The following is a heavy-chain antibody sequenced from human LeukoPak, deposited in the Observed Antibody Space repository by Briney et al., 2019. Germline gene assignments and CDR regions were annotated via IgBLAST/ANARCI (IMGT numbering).Heavy chain of an antibody. CDR3: ARALQSLVPYYFDY. CDR2: INPNTGGT. CDR1: GYTFTVYY. J-gene: IGHJ4*02. D-gene: IGHD6-19*01. V-gene: IGHV1-2*02. Sequence: ASVTVSFKASGYTFTVYYMHWVRQAPGQGLEWMGWINPNTGGTDYAQNFQGRVALTRDTSISTAYMDLSSLTSVDTAVYYCARALQSLVPYYFDYWGQGTLVTVSS.